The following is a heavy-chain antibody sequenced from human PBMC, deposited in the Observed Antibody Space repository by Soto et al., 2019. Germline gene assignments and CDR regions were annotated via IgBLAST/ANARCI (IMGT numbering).Heavy chain of an antibody. J-gene: IGHJ6*02. CDR3: AREGQAPYYYYGMDV. CDR1: GYTFTNYG. Sequence: ASVKVSCKASGYTFTNYGFSWVRQAPGQGLEWMGWISGYNGNTKYAEKFQGRVTMTTDTSTSTAPMELRSLRSDDTAVYYCAREGQAPYYYYGMDVWGQGTAVTVSS. V-gene: IGHV1-18*01. CDR2: ISGYNGNT.